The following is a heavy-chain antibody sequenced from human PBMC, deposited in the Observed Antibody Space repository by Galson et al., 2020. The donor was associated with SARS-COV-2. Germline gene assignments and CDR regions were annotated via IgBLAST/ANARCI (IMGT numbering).Heavy chain of an antibody. J-gene: IGHJ4*02. Sequence: SETLSLTCTVSGGSIISGSYYWNWIRQPAGKGLEWIGRIYTTTGGTTYNPSLRSRVTISVDTSKNQFSLRLTSVTAADTAVYYCARESRWDLYFDFWGQGTPVTVSS. CDR1: GGSIISGSYY. CDR3: ARESRWDLYFDF. D-gene: IGHD1-26*01. CDR2: IYTTTGGT. V-gene: IGHV4-61*02.